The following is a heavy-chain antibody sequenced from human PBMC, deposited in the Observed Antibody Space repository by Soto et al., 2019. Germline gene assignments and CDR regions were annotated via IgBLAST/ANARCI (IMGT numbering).Heavy chain of an antibody. J-gene: IGHJ4*02. CDR3: ARDNWGLFDY. CDR2: IYYGGST. Sequence: SETLSLTCTLSGDSISDYYWSWIRQPPGRGLEWIGYIYYGGSTKYNPSLKSRVTMSGDRSKNQFSLKLTSVTAADTAVYYCARDNWGLFDYWGQGTLVTVSS. CDR1: GDSISDYY. D-gene: IGHD7-27*01. V-gene: IGHV4-59*01.